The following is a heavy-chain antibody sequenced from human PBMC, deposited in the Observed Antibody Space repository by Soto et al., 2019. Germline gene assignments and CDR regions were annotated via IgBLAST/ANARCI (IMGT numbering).Heavy chain of an antibody. D-gene: IGHD1-26*01. J-gene: IGHJ4*02. Sequence: GSLRLSCAASGFTFRTFTMYWVRQAPGKGPEWVAVMSYDGTSEYYADSVKGRFIISRDNSKSTLYLQMNSLRVEDTAVYYCSNGRGDGYFEYWGQGAPVTVSS. CDR2: MSYDGTSE. CDR1: GFTFRTFT. V-gene: IGHV3-30*04. CDR3: SNGRGDGYFEY.